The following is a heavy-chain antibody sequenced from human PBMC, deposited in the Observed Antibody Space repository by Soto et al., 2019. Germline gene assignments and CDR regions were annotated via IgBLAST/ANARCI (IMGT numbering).Heavy chain of an antibody. J-gene: IGHJ6*02. CDR2: IERDDDDK. D-gene: IGHD1-20*01. CDR3: ARSIRGPRRFNGMDV. CDR1: GFSLTSPGMC. V-gene: IGHV2-70*13. Sequence: SGPTLVNPTETLTLTCTFSGFSLTSPGMCVSWIRQPPGKALEWLALIERDDDDKYYSTSLKTRLTISKDTRKNQVVLTMANMDPADTGTYYCARSIRGPRRFNGMDVWGQGTTVTISS.